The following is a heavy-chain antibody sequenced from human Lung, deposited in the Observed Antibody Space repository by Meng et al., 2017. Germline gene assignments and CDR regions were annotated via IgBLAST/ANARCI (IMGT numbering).Heavy chain of an antibody. CDR1: GFTFSDYS. V-gene: IGHV3-21*03. J-gene: IGHJ4*02. CDR3: ARDYGGNSGGY. D-gene: IGHD4-23*01. CDR2: ISSGSSYI. Sequence: EGQLVGSGGGLVKPGGSLTLFCAASGFTFSDYSMNWVRQAPGKGLEWVSSISSGSSYIYYADSVKGRFTISRDNAKNSLYLHMNSLRVEDTGLYYCARDYGGNSGGYWGQGTLVTVSS.